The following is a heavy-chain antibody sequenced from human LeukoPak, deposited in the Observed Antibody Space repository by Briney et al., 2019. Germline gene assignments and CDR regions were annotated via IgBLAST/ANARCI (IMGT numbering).Heavy chain of an antibody. CDR3: ARQEWEILEWLYHDY. Sequence: SETLSLTCTVSGGSISSSSYYWGWIRQPPGKGLEWIGSIYYSGSTYYNPSLKSRVTISVDTSKNQFSLKLSSVTAADTAVYYCARQEWEILEWLYHDYWGQGTLATVSS. CDR1: GGSISSSSYY. D-gene: IGHD3-3*01. J-gene: IGHJ4*02. CDR2: IYYSGST. V-gene: IGHV4-39*01.